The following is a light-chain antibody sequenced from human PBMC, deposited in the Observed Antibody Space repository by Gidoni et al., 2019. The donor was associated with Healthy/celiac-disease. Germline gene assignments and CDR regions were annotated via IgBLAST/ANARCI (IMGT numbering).Light chain of an antibody. Sequence: QSALTQPASVSGSPGQSITISCTGTSSDVGGYNYVSWYQQHPGKAPKLMIYEVSNRPSGVSNRFSGSKSRNTASLTISGLQAEDEADYYCSSYTSSSTPYAFGTGTKVTVL. V-gene: IGLV2-14*01. CDR3: SSYTSSSTPYA. J-gene: IGLJ1*01. CDR1: SSDVGGYNY. CDR2: EVS.